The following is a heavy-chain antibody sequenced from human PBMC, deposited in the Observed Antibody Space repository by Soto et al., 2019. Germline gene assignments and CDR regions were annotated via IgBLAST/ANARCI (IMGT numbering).Heavy chain of an antibody. D-gene: IGHD2-21*02. CDR2: IYYSGST. CDR3: ASTYCGGDCYLDY. Sequence: SETLSLTCTVSGGSISSGDYYWSWIRQPPGKGLEWIGYIYYSGSTYYNPSLKSRVTISVDTSKNQFSLKLSSVTAADTAVYYCASTYCGGDCYLDYWGQGTLVTVS. CDR1: GGSISSGDYY. V-gene: IGHV4-30-4*01. J-gene: IGHJ4*02.